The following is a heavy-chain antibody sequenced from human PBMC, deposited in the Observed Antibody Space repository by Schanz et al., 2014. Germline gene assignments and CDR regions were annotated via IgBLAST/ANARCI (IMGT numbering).Heavy chain of an antibody. CDR3: TRGGYSYALSAFDI. CDR2: IISILGIP. V-gene: IGHV1-69*02. D-gene: IGHD5-18*01. J-gene: IGHJ3*02. CDR1: GGTFSSYT. Sequence: QVQLVQSGAEVKKPGSSVKVSCKASGGTFSSYTISWVRQAPGQGLEWMGRIISILGIPNYAQKFQGRVTFTADKSTSTAYMELTSLRSEDTALYYCTRGGYSYALSAFDIWGQGTMVTVSS.